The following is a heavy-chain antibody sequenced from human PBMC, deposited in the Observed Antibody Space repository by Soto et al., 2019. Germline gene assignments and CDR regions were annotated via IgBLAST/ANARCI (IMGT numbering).Heavy chain of an antibody. J-gene: IGHJ5*02. Sequence: ASVKVSCKASGYTFASYAMHWVRQAPGQRLEWMGWINAGNGNTKYSQKFQGRVTITRDTSASTAYMELSSLRSEDTAVYYCARGVAGPLHWFDPWGQGTLVTVSS. D-gene: IGHD6-19*01. CDR1: GYTFASYA. V-gene: IGHV1-3*01. CDR3: ARGVAGPLHWFDP. CDR2: INAGNGNT.